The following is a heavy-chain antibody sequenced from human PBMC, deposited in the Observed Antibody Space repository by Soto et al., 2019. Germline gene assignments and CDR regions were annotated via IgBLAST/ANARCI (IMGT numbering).Heavy chain of an antibody. Sequence: SSETLSLTCTVSGYLISSYYWSWIRQPPGKGLEWIGYIYYSGSTNYNPSLKSRVTISVDTSKNQFSLKLSSVTAADTAVYYCARGSGYYSNWFDPWGQGTLVTVSS. J-gene: IGHJ5*02. V-gene: IGHV4-59*01. D-gene: IGHD3-22*01. CDR2: IYYSGST. CDR3: ARGSGYYSNWFDP. CDR1: GYLISSYY.